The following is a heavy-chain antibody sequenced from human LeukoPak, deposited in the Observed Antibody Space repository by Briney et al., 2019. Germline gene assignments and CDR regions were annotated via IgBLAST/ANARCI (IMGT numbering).Heavy chain of an antibody. CDR2: IYYSGST. J-gene: IGHJ6*02. CDR3: ARESIAARPGWYYYYGMDV. V-gene: IGHV4-31*03. D-gene: IGHD6-6*01. Sequence: SETLSLTCTVSGGSISSGGYYWSWIRQHPGKGLEWIGYIYYSGSTYYNPSLKSRVTISVDTSKNQFSLKLSSVTAADTAVYYCARESIAARPGWYYYYGMDVWGQGTTVTVSS. CDR1: GGSISSGGYY.